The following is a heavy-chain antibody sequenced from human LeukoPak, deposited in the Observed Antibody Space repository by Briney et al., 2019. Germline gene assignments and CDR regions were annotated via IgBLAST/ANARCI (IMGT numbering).Heavy chain of an antibody. J-gene: IGHJ5*02. CDR1: GFTFDDYA. CDR3: ARGATDTTRWFDP. CDR2: ISWNSGSI. Sequence: GGSLRLSCAASGFTFDDYAMHWVRQAPGKGLEWVSGISWNSGSIGCADSVKGRFTISRDNAKNSLYLQMNGLRAEDTAAYYCARGATDTTRWFDPWGQGTLVTVSS. D-gene: IGHD1-7*01. V-gene: IGHV3-9*01.